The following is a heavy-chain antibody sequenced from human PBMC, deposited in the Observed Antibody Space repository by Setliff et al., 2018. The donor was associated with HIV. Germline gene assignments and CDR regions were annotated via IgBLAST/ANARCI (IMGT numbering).Heavy chain of an antibody. J-gene: IGHJ4*02. CDR1: GGSTIGYH. Sequence: SETLSLTCSVSGGSTIGYHWNWIRQPAGKGLEWIGRMYYTYNTDYNPSLKSRVVMSIDTSKNQFSLRLDSVTAADTAVYLCARSIYGSGTYPLDIWGPGTLVTVSS. CDR2: MYYTYNT. CDR3: ARSIYGSGTYPLDI. D-gene: IGHD3-10*01. V-gene: IGHV4-4*07.